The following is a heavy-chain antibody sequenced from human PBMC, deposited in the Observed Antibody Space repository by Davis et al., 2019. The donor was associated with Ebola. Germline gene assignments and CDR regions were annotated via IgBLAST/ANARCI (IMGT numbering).Heavy chain of an antibody. J-gene: IGHJ4*02. V-gene: IGHV3-48*04. CDR3: ARDAFSLSRYDTEDH. D-gene: IGHD3-9*01. CDR1: GFNFNNYW. Sequence: GESLKISCAASGFNFNNYWMNWVRQAPGKGLEWVSYISGSATSTFYADSVKGRFTISRDNARDSLYLQMDSLRVEDTAIYYCARDAFSLSRYDTEDHWGQGTLVTVSS. CDR2: ISGSATST.